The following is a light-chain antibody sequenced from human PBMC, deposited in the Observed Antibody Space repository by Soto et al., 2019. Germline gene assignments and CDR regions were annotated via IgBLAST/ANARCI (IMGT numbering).Light chain of an antibody. J-gene: IGLJ1*01. CDR1: SSDVGSYNY. Sequence: QSVLTQPASVSGSPAQSITISCTGTSSDVGSYNYVSWYQLHPGKAPKLMIYEVSNRPSGVSNRFSGSKSGDTASLTISGLRAEDEADYYCSSYTTRTTLYVFGTGTKVTVL. CDR2: EVS. V-gene: IGLV2-14*01. CDR3: SSYTTRTTLYV.